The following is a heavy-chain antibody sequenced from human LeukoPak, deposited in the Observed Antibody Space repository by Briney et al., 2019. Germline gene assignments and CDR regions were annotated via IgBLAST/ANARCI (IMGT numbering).Heavy chain of an antibody. J-gene: IGHJ2*01. CDR1: GFTFSSYG. CDR3: SREVLDYEILTGYYKDWYCDL. D-gene: IGHD3-9*01. CDR2: IWYVGSKK. Sequence: GRSLRLSCAASGFTFSSYGMHWVRQAPGARLERVAVIWYVGSKKYYLDSVKGPFTLSRDTSKSTLCMQISRLRAENTAVCYASREVLDYEILTGYYKDWYCDLWGRGTLVTVCS. V-gene: IGHV3-33*01.